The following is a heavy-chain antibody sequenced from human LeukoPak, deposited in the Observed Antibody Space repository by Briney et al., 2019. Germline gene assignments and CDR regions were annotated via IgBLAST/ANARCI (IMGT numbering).Heavy chain of an antibody. J-gene: IGHJ4*02. CDR2: IFPGDSET. CDR1: GYSFTSHW. V-gene: IGHV5-51*01. Sequence: GESLKISCKGSGYSFTSHWIGWVRQMPGKGLEWMGIIFPGDSETLYSPSFQGQVTISADKSISTAYLQWSSLKASDTAMYYCAMAVFNPLDYWGQGTLVTVSS. CDR3: AMAVFNPLDY. D-gene: IGHD1-14*01.